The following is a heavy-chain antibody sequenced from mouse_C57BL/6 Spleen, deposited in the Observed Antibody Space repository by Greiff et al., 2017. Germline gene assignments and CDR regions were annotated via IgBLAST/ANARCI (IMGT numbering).Heavy chain of an antibody. CDR3: ASPHYYGSSYWYFDV. J-gene: IGHJ1*03. Sequence: EVKLQESGPELVKPGASVKISCKASGYSFTDYNMNWVKQSHGKSLEWIGVINPNYGTTSYNQKFKGKATLTVDQSSSTAYMQLNSLTSEDSAVYYCASPHYYGSSYWYFDVWGTGTTVTVSS. V-gene: IGHV1-39*01. CDR1: GYSFTDYN. D-gene: IGHD1-1*01. CDR2: INPNYGTT.